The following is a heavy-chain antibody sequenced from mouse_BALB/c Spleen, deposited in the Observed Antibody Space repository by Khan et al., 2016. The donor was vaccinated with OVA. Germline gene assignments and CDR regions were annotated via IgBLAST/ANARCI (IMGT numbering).Heavy chain of an antibody. CDR3: AREAYRYDEYYFDY. V-gene: IGHV5-6-5*01. Sequence: EVQLVESGGGSVKPGGSLKLSCAVSGFTFSSYAMSWVRQTPEKRLEWVASISSGGSTYYPDSVKGRFTISRDHARNIVYLQMSSLRSEDMAMYYCAREAYRYDEYYFDYWGQGTTLTVSS. J-gene: IGHJ2*01. CDR2: ISSGGST. CDR1: GFTFSSYA. D-gene: IGHD2-14*01.